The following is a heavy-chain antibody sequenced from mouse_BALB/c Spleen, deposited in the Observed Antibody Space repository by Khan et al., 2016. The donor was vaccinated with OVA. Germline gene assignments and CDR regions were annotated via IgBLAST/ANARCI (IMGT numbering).Heavy chain of an antibody. D-gene: IGHD2-1*01. J-gene: IGHJ3*01. Sequence: QVQLQQSGAELVKPGTSVKISCKASGYTFTSYYMYWVKQRPGQGLEWIGGINPNNGDSNFNEKFKSKATLTVDKSSSTASMQLGILTSEDSAVYCVAQSGYGNPFAYWGQGTLVTVSA. CDR2: INPNNGDS. CDR1: GYTFTSYY. V-gene: IGHV1S81*02. CDR3: AQSGYGNPFAY.